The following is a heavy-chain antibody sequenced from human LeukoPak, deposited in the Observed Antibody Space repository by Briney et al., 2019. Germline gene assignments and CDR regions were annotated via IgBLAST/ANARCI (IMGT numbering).Heavy chain of an antibody. CDR1: GGSFSGYY. J-gene: IGHJ4*02. V-gene: IGHV4-34*01. CDR3: ARRLHQLPIDY. D-gene: IGHD2-2*01. CDR2: INHSGST. Sequence: PSETLSLTCAAYGGSFSGYYWSWVRQPPGKGLEWIGEINHSGSTNYNPSLKSRVTISVDTSKNQFSLKVRSVTAADTAIYYCARRLHQLPIDYWGQGTLVTVSS.